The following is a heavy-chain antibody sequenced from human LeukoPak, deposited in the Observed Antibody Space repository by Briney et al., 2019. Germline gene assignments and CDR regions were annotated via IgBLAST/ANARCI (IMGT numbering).Heavy chain of an antibody. D-gene: IGHD1-26*01. CDR1: GYSFTSYW. J-gene: IGHJ6*03. CDR3: ARQYGYSGSYYGPSGYYYYMDV. Sequence: GESLKISCEGAGYSFTSYWIGWVRQMAGKGLEWMGIIYRGGSDTRYRPSFQGDVTISADKSISTAYLQWSSPKASDTADYYCARQYGYSGSYYGPSGYYYYMDVWGKGTTVTVSS. V-gene: IGHV5-51*01. CDR2: IYRGGSDT.